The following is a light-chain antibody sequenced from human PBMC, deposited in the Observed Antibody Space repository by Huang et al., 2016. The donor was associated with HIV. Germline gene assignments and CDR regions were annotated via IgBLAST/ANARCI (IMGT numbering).Light chain of an antibody. Sequence: DIQMTQSPSSLSASVVDRVTITCRASQSISSYLNWYQEKPGKAPKLLIYAASSLHSGVPSRFSGSGSGTDFTLTINSLQPEDFATYYCQQSYSTPYTFGQGTKLEIK. CDR2: AAS. CDR1: QSISSY. J-gene: IGKJ2*01. CDR3: QQSYSTPYT. V-gene: IGKV1-39*01.